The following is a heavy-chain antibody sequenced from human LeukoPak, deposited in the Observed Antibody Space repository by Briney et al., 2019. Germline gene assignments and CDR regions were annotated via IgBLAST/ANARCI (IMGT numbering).Heavy chain of an antibody. CDR2: ISYDGSNK. CDR1: GFTFSSYG. Sequence: TGRSLRLSCAASGFTFSSYGMHWVRQAPGKGLEWVAVISYDGSNKYYADSVKGRFTISRDNSKNTLYLQMNSLRAEDTAVYYCAKGRQLLPGYWGQGTLVTVSS. CDR3: AKGRQLLPGY. J-gene: IGHJ4*02. V-gene: IGHV3-30*18. D-gene: IGHD2-15*01.